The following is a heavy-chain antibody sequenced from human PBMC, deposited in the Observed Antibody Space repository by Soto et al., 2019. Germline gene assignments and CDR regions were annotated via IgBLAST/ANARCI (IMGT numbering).Heavy chain of an antibody. J-gene: IGHJ4*02. V-gene: IGHV3-23*01. CDR1: GFTFSSYA. CDR2: VSIGGST. Sequence: DVQLLESGGGLVQPEGSLRLSCAASGFTFSSYALGWVRQGPRKGLEWVAVVSIGGSTHYADSVRGRFTISGDNSKNTRSLQMNSLTSEDTAVYFCAKRSGAGGHFGYWGQGALVTVSS. D-gene: IGHD2-15*01. CDR3: AKRSGAGGHFGY.